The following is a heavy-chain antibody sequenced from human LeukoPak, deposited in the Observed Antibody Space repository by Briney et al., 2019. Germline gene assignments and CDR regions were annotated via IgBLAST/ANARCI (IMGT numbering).Heavy chain of an antibody. CDR1: GVSINRFY. V-gene: IGHV4-4*09. J-gene: IGHJ4*02. CDR2: IYNGVPT. CDR3: VQTTGWPGFDY. Sequence: PSDTLSLTYTTSGVSINRFYWSWVRQPPGKGLEWIGNIYNGVPTYFNPSLKSRVTSSVDTSKNQFSPNPTSVTAADTAVYYCVQTTGWPGFDYWGRGILVTVPS. D-gene: IGHD1-1*01.